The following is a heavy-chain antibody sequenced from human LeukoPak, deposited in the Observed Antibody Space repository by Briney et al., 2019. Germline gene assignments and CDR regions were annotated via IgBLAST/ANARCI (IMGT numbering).Heavy chain of an antibody. CDR1: GYTLTELS. J-gene: IGHJ4*02. V-gene: IGHV1-24*01. D-gene: IGHD1-7*01. CDR3: ATAGQLELRY. CDR2: FDPEDGET. Sequence: ASVKVSCKVSGYTLTELSMHWVRQAPGKGLEWMGGFDPEDGETIYAQKFQGRVTMTKDTSTDTAYMELSSLRSEDTAVYYCATAGQLELRYWGQGTLVTVSS.